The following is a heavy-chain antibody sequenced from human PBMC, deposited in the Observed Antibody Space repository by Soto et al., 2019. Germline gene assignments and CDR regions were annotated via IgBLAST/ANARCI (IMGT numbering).Heavy chain of an antibody. CDR1: GGSISSAY. D-gene: IGHD2-21*02. CDR2: MYKTGST. CDR3: ARDLWGYCGTDCYPLDV. Sequence: SETLSLTCXVSGGSISSAYWSWIRQPPGKGLEWIGYMYKTGSTVYNPSLKSRVTISVDTSKNQFYLKVNSVTAADTAVYYCARDLWGYCGTDCYPLDVWGQGTTVTVSS. J-gene: IGHJ6*02. V-gene: IGHV4-59*01.